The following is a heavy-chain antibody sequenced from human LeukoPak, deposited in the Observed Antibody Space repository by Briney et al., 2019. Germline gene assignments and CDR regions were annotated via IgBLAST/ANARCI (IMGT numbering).Heavy chain of an antibody. CDR3: AREFSSSRYFDY. V-gene: IGHV3-66*01. J-gene: IGHJ4*02. D-gene: IGHD6-6*01. Sequence: PGGSLRLSCAASGFTVSSNYMSWVRQAPGRGLEWVSVIYSGGSTYYADSVKGRFTISRDNSKNTLHLQMNSLRAEDTAVYYCAREFSSSRYFDYWGQGTLVTVSS. CDR1: GFTVSSNY. CDR2: IYSGGST.